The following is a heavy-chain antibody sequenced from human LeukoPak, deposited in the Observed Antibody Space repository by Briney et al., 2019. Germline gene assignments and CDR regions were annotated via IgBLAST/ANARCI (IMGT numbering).Heavy chain of an antibody. V-gene: IGHV3-7*01. Sequence: PGGSLRLSGEASGFTFSVNWMSWVRQPPGKGLEWVASINPDGSQKLYVDSVKGRFTISRDNTKSSLYLQMNSLGAEDTAMYYCAKLLGTATTYDSWGRGTRVTVSS. CDR2: INPDGSQK. CDR3: AKLLGTATTYDS. J-gene: IGHJ4*02. D-gene: IGHD5-24*01. CDR1: GFTFSVNW.